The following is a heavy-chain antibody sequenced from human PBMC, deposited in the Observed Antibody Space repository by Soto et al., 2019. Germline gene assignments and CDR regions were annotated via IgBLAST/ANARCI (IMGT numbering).Heavy chain of an antibody. CDR3: AKIVTRHSLVPVFDQ. CDR2: ISWDSGSI. V-gene: IGHV3-9*01. J-gene: IGHJ4*02. D-gene: IGHD2-21*01. Sequence: EVQLVESGGGLVQPGRSLRLSCVASGFIFDEFAIHWVRQAPGKGLEWVSGISWDSGSINYADPVRGRFTISRDNAKNSLYLHMTSLGSEDTAFYYCAKIVTRHSLVPVFDQWGQGALVTVSS. CDR1: GFIFDEFA.